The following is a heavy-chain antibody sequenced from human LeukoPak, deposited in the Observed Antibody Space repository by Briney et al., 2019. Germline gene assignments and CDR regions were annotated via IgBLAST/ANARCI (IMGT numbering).Heavy chain of an antibody. J-gene: IGHJ4*02. D-gene: IGHD3-22*01. V-gene: IGHV1-46*01. CDR3: ARGTLLYYDSSGYYSNPDY. CDR2: TNPSCCST. CDR1: GYTFTSYY. Sequence: ASVNVSFKASGYTFTSYYMQWVRQXPGQGXEWMGITNPSCCSTSYAQTFQGRVTKNRDTSTSTVYMELSSLRSEDTAVYYCARGTLLYYDSSGYYSNPDYWGQGTLVTVSS.